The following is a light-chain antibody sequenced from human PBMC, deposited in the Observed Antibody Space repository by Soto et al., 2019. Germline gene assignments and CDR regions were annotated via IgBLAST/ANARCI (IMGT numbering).Light chain of an antibody. Sequence: EIVMTQSPATLSVSPGERATLSCRASQSVSSSLAWYQQKPGQAPRLLFYGASTRATGVPARFSGRGSGTEFTLTISSLQSEDLAVYYCQQYNNWLYTFGQGTKLEIK. CDR3: QQYNNWLYT. CDR2: GAS. V-gene: IGKV3-15*01. CDR1: QSVSSS. J-gene: IGKJ2*01.